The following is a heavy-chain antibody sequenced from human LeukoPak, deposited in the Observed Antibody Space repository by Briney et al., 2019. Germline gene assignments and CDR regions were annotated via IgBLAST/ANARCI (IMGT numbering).Heavy chain of an antibody. V-gene: IGHV4-31*03. D-gene: IGHD3-22*01. CDR1: GGSISSGGYY. CDR2: IYYSGST. CDR3: ARVHPTYYYESSGPLDP. J-gene: IGHJ5*02. Sequence: SETLSLTCTVSGGSISSGGYYWSWIRQQPGKGLEWIGYIYYSGSTYYNPSLKSRITISIDTSKNQFSLKLSSVTAADTAVYYCARVHPTYYYESSGPLDPWGQGTLVTVSS.